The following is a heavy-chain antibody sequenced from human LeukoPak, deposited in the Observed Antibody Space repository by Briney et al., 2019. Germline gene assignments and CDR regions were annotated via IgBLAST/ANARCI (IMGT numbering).Heavy chain of an antibody. CDR1: GGSISSSSYY. CDR2: IYHSGST. V-gene: IGHV4-39*07. Sequence: TSETLSLTCTVSGGSISSSSYYWGWIRQPPGKGLEWIGSIYHSGSTYYNPSLKSRVTISVDTSKNQFSLKLSSVTAADTAVYYCATTTIRLGYWGQGTLVTVSS. J-gene: IGHJ4*02. CDR3: ATTTIRLGY. D-gene: IGHD1-26*01.